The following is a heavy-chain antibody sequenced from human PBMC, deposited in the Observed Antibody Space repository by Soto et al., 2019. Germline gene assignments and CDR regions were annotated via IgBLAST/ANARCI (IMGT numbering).Heavy chain of an antibody. CDR3: APERGGNYYDSSGPTGFDP. D-gene: IGHD3-22*01. V-gene: IGHV2-5*08. CDR1: GFSLSTSGMC. Sequence: SGPTLVNPTQTLTLTCTFSGFSLSTSGMCVSWIRQPPGKALEWLALIYWDDDKRYSPSLKSRLTITKDTSKNQVVLTMTNMDPVDTATYYCAPERGGNYYDSSGPTGFDPWGQGTLVTVSS. J-gene: IGHJ5*02. CDR2: IYWDDDK.